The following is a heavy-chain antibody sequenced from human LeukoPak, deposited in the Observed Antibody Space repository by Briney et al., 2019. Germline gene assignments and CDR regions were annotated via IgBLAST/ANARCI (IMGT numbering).Heavy chain of an antibody. CDR3: ARSFDIALMDGMDV. D-gene: IGHD2-8*01. Sequence: ASVTVSCKASGYSFNGYYIHWVRQAPGQGLEGMGWMNPDSGGTKYAQKFQGRVTMTRDTSSSTAYMESSRLRSDDTALYYCARSFDIALMDGMDVWGQGTTVTVSS. V-gene: IGHV1-2*02. J-gene: IGHJ6*02. CDR2: MNPDSGGT. CDR1: GYSFNGYY.